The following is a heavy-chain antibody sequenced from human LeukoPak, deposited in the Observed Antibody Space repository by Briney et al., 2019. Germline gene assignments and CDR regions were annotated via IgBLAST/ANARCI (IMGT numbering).Heavy chain of an antibody. CDR2: VSASGGRT. D-gene: IGHD3-10*01. Sequence: GGTLRLSCAASGFSFSTYGMSWVRQTPERGLEWVSRVSASGGRTYYADSVKGRFTISRDNSKNTMSLQMNNLRADDTAVYYCAKSYASGSFYDYWGQGILVTVSS. CDR1: GFSFSTYG. V-gene: IGHV3-23*01. J-gene: IGHJ4*02. CDR3: AKSYASGSFYDY.